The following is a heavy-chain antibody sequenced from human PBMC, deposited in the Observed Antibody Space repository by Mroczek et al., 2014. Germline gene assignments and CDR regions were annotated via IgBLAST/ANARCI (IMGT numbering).Heavy chain of an antibody. J-gene: IGHJ4*02. V-gene: IGHV1-2*02. Sequence: QVQLVQSGAEVKKPGASVKVSCKASGYTFTGYYMHWVRQAPGQGLEWMGWINPNSGGTNYAQKFQGRVTMTRDTSISTAYMELSRLRSDDTAVYYCATADPWGVATPGFDYWGQGTLVTVSS. CDR1: GYTFTGYY. CDR2: INPNSGGT. D-gene: IGHD5-12*01. CDR3: ATADPWGVATPGFDY.